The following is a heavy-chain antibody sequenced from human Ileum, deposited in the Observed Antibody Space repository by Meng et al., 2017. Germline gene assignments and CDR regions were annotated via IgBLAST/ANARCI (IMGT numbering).Heavy chain of an antibody. Sequence: QVQLQESGPGLVQPSQTLSLTCRVSGASLSTGGYYWGWIRQQPGKGLEWIGYSYYDGSSYYNPSLKSRPIISLDASKSQFSLRLTSMTAADTAIYYCTRGGFGYSVPFDFWGQGTLVTVSS. V-gene: IGHV4-31*03. CDR1: GASLSTGGYY. CDR3: TRGGFGYSVPFDF. CDR2: SYYDGSS. D-gene: IGHD5/OR15-5a*01. J-gene: IGHJ4*02.